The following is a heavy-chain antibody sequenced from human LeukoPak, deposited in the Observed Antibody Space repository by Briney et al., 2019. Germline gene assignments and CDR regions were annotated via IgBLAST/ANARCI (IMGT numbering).Heavy chain of an antibody. Sequence: GGSRRCSSAASGFTFSSYAMSWVRQAPGKGLEWVSSISGSGGNTFYADSVKGRFTISRDNSKNTLYLQMNSLRAADTTAYHCAKGRNEDGEDALNYWGQGTLVTVSS. CDR1: GFTFSSYA. J-gene: IGHJ4*02. V-gene: IGHV3-23*01. CDR3: AKGRNEDGEDALNY. CDR2: ISGSGGNT. D-gene: IGHD4-17*01.